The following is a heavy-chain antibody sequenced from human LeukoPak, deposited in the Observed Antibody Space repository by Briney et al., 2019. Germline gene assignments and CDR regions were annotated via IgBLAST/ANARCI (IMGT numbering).Heavy chain of an antibody. D-gene: IGHD2-2*01. CDR1: GFTFSSYS. CDR3: AREPGGVPADLDY. J-gene: IGHJ4*02. Sequence: PGGSLRLSCAASGFTFSSYSMNWVRQAPGKGLEWVSSISSSSSYIYYADSVKGRFTISRDNAKNSLYLQMNSLRAEDTAVYCCAREPGGVPADLDYWGQGTLVTVSS. CDR2: ISSSSSYI. V-gene: IGHV3-21*01.